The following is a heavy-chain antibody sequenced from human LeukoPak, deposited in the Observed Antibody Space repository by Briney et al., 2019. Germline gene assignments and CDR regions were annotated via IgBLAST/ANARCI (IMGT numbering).Heavy chain of an antibody. CDR1: GGSFSGYY. J-gene: IGHJ6*03. CDR3: ARGPSYYYGSGILGYYYYMDV. V-gene: IGHV4-34*01. CDR2: INHSGST. Sequence: SETLSLTCAVYGGSFSGYYWSWIRQPPGKGLEWIGEINHSGSTNYNPSLKSRVTISVDTSKNQFSLKLSSVTAADTAVYYCARGPSYYYGSGILGYYYYMDVWGKGTTVTVSS. D-gene: IGHD3-10*01.